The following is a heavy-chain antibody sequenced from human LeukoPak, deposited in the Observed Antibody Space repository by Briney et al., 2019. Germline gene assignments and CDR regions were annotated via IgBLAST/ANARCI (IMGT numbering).Heavy chain of an antibody. CDR1: GYTFTGYY. V-gene: IGHV1-2*02. CDR2: INPNSGGT. Sequence: ASVKVSCKASGYTFTGYYMHWVRQAPGQGLEWMGWINPNSGGTNYAQKFQGRVTMTRDTSISTAYMELSRLRSDDTAVYYCARDDYGGNSVNPLDYWGQGTLVTVSS. D-gene: IGHD4-23*01. J-gene: IGHJ4*02. CDR3: ARDDYGGNSVNPLDY.